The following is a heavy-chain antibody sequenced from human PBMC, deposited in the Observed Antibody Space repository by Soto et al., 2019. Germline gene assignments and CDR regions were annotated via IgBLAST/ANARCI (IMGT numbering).Heavy chain of an antibody. Sequence: GLEWMGRIIPILGIANYAQKFQGRVTITADKSTSTAYMELSSLRSEDTAVYYCARARSSDSSYYYSFMAVWVKGTTVTGTS. J-gene: IGHJ6*03. CDR2: IIPILGIA. V-gene: IGHV1-69*04. D-gene: IGHD6-25*01. CDR3: ARARSSDSSYYYSFMAV.